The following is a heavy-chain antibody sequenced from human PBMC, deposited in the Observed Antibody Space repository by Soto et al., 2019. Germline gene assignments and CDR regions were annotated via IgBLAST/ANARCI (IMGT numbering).Heavy chain of an antibody. D-gene: IGHD5-18*01. CDR2: IYYSGST. Sequence: SETLSLTCTVSGGSISSGGYCWSWIRQHPGKGLEWIGYIYYSGSTYYNPSLKSRVTISVDTSKNQFSLKLSSVTAADTAVYYCARDPGYSYGNTWGQGTLVTVSS. V-gene: IGHV4-31*03. CDR3: ARDPGYSYGNT. J-gene: IGHJ5*02. CDR1: GGSISSGGYC.